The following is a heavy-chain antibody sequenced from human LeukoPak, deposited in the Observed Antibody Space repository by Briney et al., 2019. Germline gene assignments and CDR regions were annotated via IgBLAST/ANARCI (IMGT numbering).Heavy chain of an antibody. CDR3: ARDPGYYDFWSGQEHYYYYYMDV. V-gene: IGHV3-20*04. Sequence: GGSLRLSCAASGFTFDDYGMSWVRQAPGKGLEWVSGINWNGGSTGYADSVKGRFTISRDNAKNSLYLQMNSLRAEDTALYYCARDPGYYDFWSGQEHYYYYYMDVWGKGTTVTVSS. CDR1: GFTFDDYG. J-gene: IGHJ6*03. CDR2: INWNGGST. D-gene: IGHD3-3*01.